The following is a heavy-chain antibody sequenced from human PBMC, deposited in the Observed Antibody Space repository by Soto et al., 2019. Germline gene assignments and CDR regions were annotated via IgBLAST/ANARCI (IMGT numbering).Heavy chain of an antibody. CDR1: GFAFSNYA. CDR2: ISGNGDRT. J-gene: IGHJ4*02. Sequence: EEQLLESGGVLVVPGGSLRLSCAASGFAFSNYAMTWVRQAPGKGLEWVASISGNGDRTYYAESVKGRFTISRDNSKSTLFLQMNSLRADGTAVYFCARAEVTAVFGFWGQGTLVTVSS. V-gene: IGHV3-23*01. CDR3: ARAEVTAVFGF. D-gene: IGHD2-21*02.